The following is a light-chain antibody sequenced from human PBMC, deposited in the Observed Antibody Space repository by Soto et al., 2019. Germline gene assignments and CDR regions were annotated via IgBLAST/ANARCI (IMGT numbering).Light chain of an antibody. V-gene: IGKV1-39*01. CDR1: QTISIY. Sequence: DIRMTQSPSSLSASVGDRDTITCRASQTISIYLNWYQVKPGKAPNLLIYGATRLQTGVPSRFTGSGSVTEFSLTITSLQPEDLATYFCQESDSFPYTFGQGNRLEIK. J-gene: IGKJ2*01. CDR2: GAT. CDR3: QESDSFPYT.